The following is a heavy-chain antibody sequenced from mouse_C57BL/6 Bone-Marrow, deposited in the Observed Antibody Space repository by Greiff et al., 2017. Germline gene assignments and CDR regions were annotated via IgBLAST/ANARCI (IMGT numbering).Heavy chain of an antibody. J-gene: IGHJ1*03. CDR2: IYPGDGDT. CDR3: ARRTTVVARNFDV. D-gene: IGHD1-1*01. V-gene: IGHV1-82*01. Sequence: QVQLKQSGPELVKPGASVKISCKASGYAFSSSWMNWVKQRPGKGLEWIGRIYPGDGDTNYNGKFKGKATLTADKSSSTAYMQLSSLTSEDSAVYVCARRTTVVARNFDVWGTGTTVTVSS. CDR1: GYAFSSSW.